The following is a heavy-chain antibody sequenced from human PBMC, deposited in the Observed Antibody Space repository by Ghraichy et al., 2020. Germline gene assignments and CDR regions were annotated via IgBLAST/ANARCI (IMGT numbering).Heavy chain of an antibody. CDR3: ARGRLGADRSTFNL. V-gene: IGHV3-74*01. CDR2: LNTDGSNM. CDR1: GFTFSSYW. J-gene: IGHJ3*01. D-gene: IGHD1-26*01. Sequence: GASLRLSCAASGFTFSSYWMHWVRQGPGMGLVWVSRLNTDGSNMHYADSVEGRFTISRDNAQNTVYLQMNSLRAEDTAVYFCARGRLGADRSTFNLWGQGTMVTVSS.